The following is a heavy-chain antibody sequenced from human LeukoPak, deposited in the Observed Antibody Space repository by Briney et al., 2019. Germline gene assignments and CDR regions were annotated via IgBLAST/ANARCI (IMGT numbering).Heavy chain of an antibody. V-gene: IGHV4-59*01. CDR3: ARDGSGYSYGYFDY. J-gene: IGHJ4*02. CDR2: IYYSGST. CDR1: GGSISSYY. D-gene: IGHD5-18*01. Sequence: PSETLSLTCTVSGGSISSYYWSWIRQPPGKGLERIGYIYYSGSTNYNPSLKSRVTISVDTSKNQFSLKLTSVTAADTAVYYCARDGSGYSYGYFDYWGQGTLVTVSS.